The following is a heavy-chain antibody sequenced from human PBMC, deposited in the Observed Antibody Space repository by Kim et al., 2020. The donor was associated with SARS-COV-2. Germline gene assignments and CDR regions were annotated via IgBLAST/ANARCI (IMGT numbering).Heavy chain of an antibody. J-gene: IGHJ4*02. CDR3: ARHSSMVRGVIITPYFDY. D-gene: IGHD3-10*01. V-gene: IGHV5-51*01. CDR1: GYSFTSYW. CDR2: IYPGDSDT. Sequence: GESLKISCKGSGYSFTSYWIGWVRQMPGKGLEWMGIIYPGDSDTRYSPSFQGQVTISADKSISTAYLQWSSLKASDTAMYYCARHSSMVRGVIITPYFDYWGQGTLVTVSS.